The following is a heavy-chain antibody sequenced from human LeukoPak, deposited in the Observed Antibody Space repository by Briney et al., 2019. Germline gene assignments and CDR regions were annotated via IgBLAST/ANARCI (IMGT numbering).Heavy chain of an antibody. J-gene: IGHJ1*01. CDR1: GYTFTSYD. CDR3: ARVLGYSNRSALQH. D-gene: IGHD6-13*01. Sequence: GASVKVSCKASGYTFTSYDINWVRQAPGQGLEWMGIINPSGGSTSYPQKFQGRVTMTRDTSTSTVYMELRSLRSEDTAIYYCARVLGYSNRSALQHWGQGTLVIVSS. CDR2: INPSGGST. V-gene: IGHV1-46*01.